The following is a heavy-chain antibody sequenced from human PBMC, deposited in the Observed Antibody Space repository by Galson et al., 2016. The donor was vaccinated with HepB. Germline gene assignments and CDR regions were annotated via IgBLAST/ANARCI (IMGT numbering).Heavy chain of an antibody. V-gene: IGHV4-4*02. CDR2: IYHSGDT. Sequence: SETLSLTCAVSGDSIGSDTNWWSWVRQPPGKGLEWIGEIYHSGDTNYNPALKSRVTMSVDTSKSQFSLRLSSVTAADTALYFCARDCTGGTCKFARHDAFDSWCQGTMVTVSS. D-gene: IGHD2-8*02. J-gene: IGHJ3*02. CDR3: ARDCTGGTCKFARHDAFDS. CDR1: GDSIGSDTNW.